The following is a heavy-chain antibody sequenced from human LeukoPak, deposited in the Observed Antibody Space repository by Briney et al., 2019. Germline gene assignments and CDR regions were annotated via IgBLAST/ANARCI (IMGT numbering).Heavy chain of an antibody. Sequence: ASVKVSCKASGYTFSNFGLNWVRQVPGQGIEWMGWISGYSGNTNYAQKFQGRVTLTTETSTSTAYMELRSLRSDDTAVYFCAKARGVFIVDALDVWGQGTMVTVSS. CDR2: ISGYSGNT. J-gene: IGHJ3*01. CDR1: GYTFSNFG. D-gene: IGHD3-10*01. CDR3: AKARGVFIVDALDV. V-gene: IGHV1-18*01.